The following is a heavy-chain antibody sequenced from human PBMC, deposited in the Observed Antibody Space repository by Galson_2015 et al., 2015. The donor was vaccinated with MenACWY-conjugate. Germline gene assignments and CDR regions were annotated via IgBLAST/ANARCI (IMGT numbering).Heavy chain of an antibody. J-gene: IGHJ4*02. CDR1: GGSVSSGSY. CDR2: IYSSGST. D-gene: IGHD1-14*01. Sequence: PLSLTCTVSGGSVSSGSYWTWLRPPPGKGLEWIGLIYSSGSTKYNPSLKSRVTISLDMSKNQVSLKLSSVTAADTAVYYCAREYNKWGQGTLVTVSS. CDR3: AREYNK. V-gene: IGHV4-61*01.